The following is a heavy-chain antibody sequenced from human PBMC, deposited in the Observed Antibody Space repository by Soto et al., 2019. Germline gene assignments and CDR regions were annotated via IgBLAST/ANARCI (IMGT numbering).Heavy chain of an antibody. J-gene: IGHJ6*02. CDR2: IRSKANSYAT. CDR1: GFTFSGAA. V-gene: IGHV3-73*01. D-gene: IGHD2-2*01. CDR3: RGYCISSSCYESGMDV. Sequence: EVQLVESGGGLVQPGGSLKLSCAASGFTFSGAAMHWVRQASGKGLEWVGRIRSKANSYATEYAASVKGRFTISRDDSTNTAYLQMNSLKTEDTAVYYCRGYCISSSCYESGMDVWGQGTTVIVSS.